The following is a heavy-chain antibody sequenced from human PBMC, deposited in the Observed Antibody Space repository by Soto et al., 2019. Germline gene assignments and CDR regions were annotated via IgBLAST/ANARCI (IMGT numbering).Heavy chain of an antibody. D-gene: IGHD3-3*01. Sequence: QVQLVQSGAEVKKPGASVKVSCKASGYNFTSYGISWVRQAPGQGLEWMGWISAYNGNTNYAQKLQGRVTMTTDPYTSTAYMELRSLRSDDTAVYYCARDEGSDFWSGYYTPFDYWGQGTLVTVSS. V-gene: IGHV1-18*01. J-gene: IGHJ4*02. CDR3: ARDEGSDFWSGYYTPFDY. CDR1: GYNFTSYG. CDR2: ISAYNGNT.